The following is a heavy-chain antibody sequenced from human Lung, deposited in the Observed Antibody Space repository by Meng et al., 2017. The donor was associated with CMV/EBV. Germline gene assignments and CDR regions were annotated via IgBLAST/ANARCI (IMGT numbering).Heavy chain of an antibody. J-gene: IGHJ4*02. Sequence: SXTASGYSISSGYYWGWIRQPPGKGLEWLGRIYHSGSTYYNPSLKSRVSIPVDTSKNQFSMKLSSVTAADKTVYYCAVKNLKCGGDCYSAGYFDYWGQGTXVTVSS. CDR2: IYHSGST. D-gene: IGHD2-21*01. CDR1: GYSISSGYY. V-gene: IGHV4-38-2*02. CDR3: AVKNLKCGGDCYSAGYFDY.